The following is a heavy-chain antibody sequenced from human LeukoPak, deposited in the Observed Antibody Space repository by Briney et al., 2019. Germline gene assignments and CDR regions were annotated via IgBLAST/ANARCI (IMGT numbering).Heavy chain of an antibody. CDR1: GLTVSSNC. D-gene: IGHD4-17*01. V-gene: IGHV3-7*03. CDR3: ARVDDYGDNYYMDV. J-gene: IGHJ6*03. CDR2: IRQDGSEK. Sequence: GGSLRLSCAASGLTVSSNCMSWVRQAPGKGLEWVANIRQDGSEKYYVDSVKGRFTISRDNAKNSLYLQMNSLRAEDTAVYYCARVDDYGDNYYMDVWGKGTTVTVSS.